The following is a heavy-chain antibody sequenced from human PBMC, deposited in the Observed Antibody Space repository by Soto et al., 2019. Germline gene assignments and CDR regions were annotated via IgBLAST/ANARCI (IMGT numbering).Heavy chain of an antibody. Sequence: GGSLRLSCAASGFTFSSYAMSWVRQAPGKGLEWVSAISGSGGSTYYADSVKGRFTISRDNSKNTLYLQMNSLRAEDTAVYYCAKDGVVVVPAAEPTRNDAFDIWGQGTMVTVSS. CDR1: GFTFSSYA. CDR3: AKDGVVVVPAAEPTRNDAFDI. CDR2: ISGSGGST. D-gene: IGHD2-2*01. V-gene: IGHV3-23*01. J-gene: IGHJ3*02.